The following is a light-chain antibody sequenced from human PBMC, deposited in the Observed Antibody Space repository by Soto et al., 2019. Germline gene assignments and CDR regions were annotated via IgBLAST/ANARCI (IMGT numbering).Light chain of an antibody. CDR2: AAS. V-gene: IGKV1-17*01. J-gene: IGKJ5*01. CDR3: LRHNDYPIT. Sequence: DIQMTQSPSSLAASVGDRVTITCRASQGIGNGLSWFQQKPGKAPKRLIYAASTLQSGVPSRFRGSGSGTEFTLTILSLQPEDFATYYCLRHNDYPITFGQGTRLEIK. CDR1: QGIGNG.